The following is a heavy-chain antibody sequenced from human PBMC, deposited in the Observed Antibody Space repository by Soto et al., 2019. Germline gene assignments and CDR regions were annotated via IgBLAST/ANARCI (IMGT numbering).Heavy chain of an antibody. CDR2: IHPSGKT. D-gene: IGHD6-19*01. CDR1: GVSVSSDD. CDR3: ARALADYSYHMDV. V-gene: IGHV4-4*07. J-gene: IGHJ6*02. Sequence: SETLSLTCSVSGVSVSSDDWNWVRQPAGKGLEWIGRIHPSGKTNYNPSLESRISMSVDTSKNQFSLILNSVTAADTAVYFCARALADYSYHMDVWGQGTTVT.